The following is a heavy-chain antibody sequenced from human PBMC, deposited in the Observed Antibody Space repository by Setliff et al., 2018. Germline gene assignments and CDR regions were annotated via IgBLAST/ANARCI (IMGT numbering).Heavy chain of an antibody. J-gene: IGHJ4*03. Sequence: GGSLRLSCAASGFTFSTFWMSWVRQAPGKGLEGVANIKQDGSETYYVDSVKGRFTISRDNPNNSLYLQMNNLRAEDTAVYYCARPYPIPHWGQGTVVTVSS. CDR3: ARPYPIPH. CDR2: IKQDGSET. CDR1: GFTFSTFW. V-gene: IGHV3-7*01. D-gene: IGHD2-2*02.